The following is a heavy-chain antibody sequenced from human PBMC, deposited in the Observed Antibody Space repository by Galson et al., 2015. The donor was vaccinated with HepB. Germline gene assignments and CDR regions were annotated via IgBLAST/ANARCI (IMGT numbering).Heavy chain of an antibody. CDR3: VKGSGWALDF. J-gene: IGHJ4*02. D-gene: IGHD6-19*01. CDR2: IKQDGSEK. Sequence: SLRLSCAASGFIFSSNWMNWVRQAPGKGLEWVAIIKQDGSEKHYVDSVKGRFTVSRDNAKDALYLEMSSLRAGDTAVYYCVKGSGWALDFWGQGTLVTVSP. V-gene: IGHV3-7*03. CDR1: GFIFSSNW.